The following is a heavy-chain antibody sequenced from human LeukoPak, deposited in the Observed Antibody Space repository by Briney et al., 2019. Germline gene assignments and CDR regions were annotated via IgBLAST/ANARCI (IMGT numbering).Heavy chain of an antibody. CDR3: AKARCSSADCYLRDS. J-gene: IGHJ5*01. V-gene: IGHV3-23*01. Sequence: GGSLRLSCAASGFTFSSYAVNWVRQAPGKGLEWVSLITATGGSTYYADSVKGRFTISRDNSKNTLYLQMNSLRAEDTAVYYCAKARCSSADCYLRDSWGQGTLVTVSS. CDR1: GFTFSSYA. CDR2: ITATGGST. D-gene: IGHD2-2*01.